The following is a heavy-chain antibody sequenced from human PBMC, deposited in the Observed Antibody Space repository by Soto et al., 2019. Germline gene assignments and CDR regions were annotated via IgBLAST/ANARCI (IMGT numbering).Heavy chain of an antibody. V-gene: IGHV3-7*05. Sequence: DVQLVESGGGLVQPGGSLRLSCEASGFTFSSLWMNWVRQAPGKGLEWVAIIEQNGGERNYLDSVKGRFTISRDNAKTSVYLQMNGLRAEDTALYYCVGGYGWLPDYWGQGTLVTVSS. CDR1: GFTFSSLW. CDR3: VGGYGWLPDY. CDR2: IEQNGGER. J-gene: IGHJ4*02. D-gene: IGHD6-19*01.